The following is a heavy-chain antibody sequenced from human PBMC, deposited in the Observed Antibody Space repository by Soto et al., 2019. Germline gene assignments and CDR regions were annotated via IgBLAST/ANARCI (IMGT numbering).Heavy chain of an antibody. V-gene: IGHV4-59*01. Sequence: QVQLQESGPGLVKPSETLSLTCTVSRGSISSYYWSWIRQPPGKGLEWIGYIYYSGSTNYTPSLTSRRSMSVDTSKNQCSLYLDYVTAADTAVYYCARVRHWLFSHWYFDLWGRGTLVTVSS. CDR1: RGSISSYY. J-gene: IGHJ2*01. CDR3: ARVRHWLFSHWYFDL. D-gene: IGHD6-19*01. CDR2: IYYSGST.